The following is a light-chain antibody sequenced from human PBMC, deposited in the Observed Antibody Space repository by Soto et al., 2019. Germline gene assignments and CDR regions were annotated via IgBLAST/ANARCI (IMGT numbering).Light chain of an antibody. J-gene: IGLJ1*01. V-gene: IGLV2-14*01. Sequence: QAALTQPASVSGSPGQSITISCTGTSSDVGGYNYVPWYQQHPGKAPKLMIYEVSNRPSGVSNRFSGSKSGSTASLTISGLQAEDEADYYCSSYTSSSTYVFGTGTKVTV. CDR1: SSDVGGYNY. CDR3: SSYTSSSTYV. CDR2: EVS.